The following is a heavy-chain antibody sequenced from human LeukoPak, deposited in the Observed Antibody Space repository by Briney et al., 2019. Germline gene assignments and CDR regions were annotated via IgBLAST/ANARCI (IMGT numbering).Heavy chain of an antibody. CDR3: ARASAFRSSRWSRAPGTPLDY. V-gene: IGHV4-59*01. Sequence: SETLSLTCTAPGGSISSYYWGWVRQPPGKGLGWIGYIYYSGSTNSNPSLKSRATISVDPSKNQFSLKLSSVPAAGTAVYYRARASAFRSSRWSRAPGTPLDYWGQGNLVTVSS. CDR2: IYYSGST. CDR1: GGSISSYY. J-gene: IGHJ4*02. D-gene: IGHD6-13*01.